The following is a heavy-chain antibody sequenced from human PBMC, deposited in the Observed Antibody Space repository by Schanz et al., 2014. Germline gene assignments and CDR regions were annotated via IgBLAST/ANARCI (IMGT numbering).Heavy chain of an antibody. CDR3: AKYRGYYRVSGSYRELEY. Sequence: EVQLLESGGGLVQPGGSLRLSCEASGFSFGNYGMSWVRQAPGKGLEWVSGITGASDHIDYAESVKGRFTISRDNSKNTLYLQMNSLRPEDTAVYYCAKYRGYYRVSGSYRELEYWGQGTLVTVSS. V-gene: IGHV3-23*01. J-gene: IGHJ4*02. CDR2: ITGASDHI. D-gene: IGHD3-10*01. CDR1: GFSFGNYG.